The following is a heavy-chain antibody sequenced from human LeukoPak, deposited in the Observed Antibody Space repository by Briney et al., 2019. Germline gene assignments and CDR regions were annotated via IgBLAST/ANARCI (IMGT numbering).Heavy chain of an antibody. V-gene: IGHV4-59*08. J-gene: IGHJ4*02. CDR1: GCSISSYY. CDR2: IYYGGST. Sequence: PSETLSLTCTVSGCSISSYYWSWIRQPPGKGLEWIGYIYYGGSTYSNPSLKGRVTISADTSKNQFSLKLASVTAADTAVYYCARSSVSGTYSGGYWGQGILVTVSS. CDR3: ARSSVSGTYSGGY. D-gene: IGHD3-10*01.